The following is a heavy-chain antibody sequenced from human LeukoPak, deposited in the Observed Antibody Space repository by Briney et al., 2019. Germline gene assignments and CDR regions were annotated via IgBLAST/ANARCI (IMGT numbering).Heavy chain of an antibody. J-gene: IGHJ2*01. Sequence: ASAKVSCKASGVTFSSYTISWVPQAPGQGLEWMGRIIPILGIANYAQNFQGGVTITADKSTSTAYMELSSLRSEDTAVYYCARHWFRNSSSSQPSPPRYFDRWGRGTVVIVSS. CDR2: IIPILGIA. D-gene: IGHD6-6*01. V-gene: IGHV1-69*02. CDR3: ARHWFRNSSSSQPSPPRYFDR. CDR1: GVTFSSYT.